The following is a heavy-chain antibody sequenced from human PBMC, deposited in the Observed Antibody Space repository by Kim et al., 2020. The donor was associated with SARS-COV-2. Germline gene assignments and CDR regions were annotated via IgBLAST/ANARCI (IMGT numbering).Heavy chain of an antibody. CDR1: GYTLTELS. Sequence: ASVKVSCKVSGYTLTELSMHWVRQAPGKGLEWMGGFDPEDGETIYAQKFQGRVTMTEDTSTDTAYMELSSLRSEDTAVYYCATLRGPRLQWLRTKEMITITGDFDIWGQRTIVTVSS. V-gene: IGHV1-24*01. CDR3: ATLRGPRLQWLRTKEMITITGDFDI. CDR2: FDPEDGET. J-gene: IGHJ3*02. D-gene: IGHD5-12*01.